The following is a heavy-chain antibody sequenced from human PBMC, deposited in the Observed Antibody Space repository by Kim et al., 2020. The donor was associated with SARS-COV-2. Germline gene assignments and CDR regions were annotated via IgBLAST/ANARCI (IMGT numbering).Heavy chain of an antibody. V-gene: IGHV3-33*01. Sequence: GGSLRLSCAASGFPFSIYGMHWVRQAPDKGLEWVAFIWYDGTNKYYADSVKGRFTISRDNSKNTLYLQMNSLRAEDTAVYYCARHPEYCSGGTCYFYFDYWGQGALVPVSS. CDR2: IWYDGTNK. D-gene: IGHD2-15*01. CDR3: ARHPEYCSGGTCYFYFDY. J-gene: IGHJ4*02. CDR1: GFPFSIYG.